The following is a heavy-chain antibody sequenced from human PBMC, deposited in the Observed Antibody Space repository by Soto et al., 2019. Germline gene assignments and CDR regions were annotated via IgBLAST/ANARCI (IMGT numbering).Heavy chain of an antibody. Sequence: ASVKVSCKASGGTFSSYAISWVRQAPGQGLEWMGGIIPIFGTANYAQKFQGRVAITADESTSTAYMELSSLRSEDTAVYYCAREGYCSSTSCHTWAFDIWGQGTMVTVSS. CDR3: AREGYCSSTSCHTWAFDI. CDR2: IIPIFGTA. CDR1: GGTFSSYA. V-gene: IGHV1-69*13. J-gene: IGHJ3*02. D-gene: IGHD2-2*02.